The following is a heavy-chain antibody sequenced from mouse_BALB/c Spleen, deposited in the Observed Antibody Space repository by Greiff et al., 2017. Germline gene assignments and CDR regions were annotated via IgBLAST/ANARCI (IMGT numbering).Heavy chain of an antibody. J-gene: IGHJ4*01. D-gene: IGHD2-14*01. CDR1: GDSITSGY. Sequence: EVKLQESGPSLVKPSQTLSLTCSVTGDSITSGYWNWIRKFPGNKLEYMGYISYSGSTYYNPSLKSRISITRDTSKNQYYLQLNSVTTEDTATYYCARRGRYDGDYYAMDYWGQGTSVTVSS. CDR2: ISYSGST. CDR3: ARRGRYDGDYYAMDY. V-gene: IGHV3-8*02.